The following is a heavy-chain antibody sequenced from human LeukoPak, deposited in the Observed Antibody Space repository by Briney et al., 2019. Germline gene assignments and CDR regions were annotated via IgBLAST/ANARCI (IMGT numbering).Heavy chain of an antibody. D-gene: IGHD6-13*01. CDR2: INPNSGGT. CDR3: ARGRSEQQEYNWFDP. J-gene: IGHJ5*02. CDR1: GYTFTGYY. Sequence: ASVTVSCKASGYTFTGYYMHWVRQAPGQGLEWMGWINPNSGGTNYAQKFQGRVTMTRDTSISTAYMELSRLRSDDTAVYYCARGRSEQQEYNWFDPWGQGTLVTVSS. V-gene: IGHV1-2*02.